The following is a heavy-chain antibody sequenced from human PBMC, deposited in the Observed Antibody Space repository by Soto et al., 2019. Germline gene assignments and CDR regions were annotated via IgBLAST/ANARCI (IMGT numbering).Heavy chain of an antibody. Sequence: CTVSGGSISSGGYCWSWILQHPGKGLDWIGYIYYSGSTYYNPSLKSRVTISVDTSKNQFSLKLSSVTAADTAVYYCARGTGYFDSWGQGILVTVSS. CDR3: ARGTGYFDS. CDR2: IYYSGST. J-gene: IGHJ4*02. D-gene: IGHD2-8*02. V-gene: IGHV4-31*03. CDR1: GGSISSGGYC.